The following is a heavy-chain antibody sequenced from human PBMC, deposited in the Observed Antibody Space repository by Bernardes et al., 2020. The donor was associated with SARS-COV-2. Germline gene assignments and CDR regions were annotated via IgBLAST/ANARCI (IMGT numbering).Heavy chain of an antibody. CDR3: MRTLQSSYYYNGMDV. D-gene: IGHD4-4*01. V-gene: IGHV3-23*01. CDR1: GFIFSSYA. CDR2: ITGSGGST. J-gene: IGHJ6*04. Sequence: GGSLRLSCAASGFIFSSYAMSWVRQAPGKGLEWVSTITGSGGSTYYAESVKGRFTISRDNSKNTLYLQMNSLRAEDTAVYYCMRTLQSSYYYNGMDVGGKGTKVTVSS.